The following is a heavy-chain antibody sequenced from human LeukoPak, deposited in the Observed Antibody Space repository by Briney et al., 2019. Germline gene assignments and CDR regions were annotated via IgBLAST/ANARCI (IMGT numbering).Heavy chain of an antibody. CDR3: ALTYYYDSSGYIFDY. CDR1: GFTFSSYG. J-gene: IGHJ4*02. D-gene: IGHD3-22*01. Sequence: AGGSLRLSCAASGFTFSSYGMHWVRQAPGKGLEWVAVISYDGSNKYYADSVKGRFTISRDNSKNTLYLQMNSLRAEDTAVYYCALTYYYDSSGYIFDYWGQGTLVTVSS. V-gene: IGHV3-30*03. CDR2: ISYDGSNK.